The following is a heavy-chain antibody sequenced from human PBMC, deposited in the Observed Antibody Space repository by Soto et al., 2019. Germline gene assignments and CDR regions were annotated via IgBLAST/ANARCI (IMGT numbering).Heavy chain of an antibody. D-gene: IGHD5-12*01. J-gene: IGHJ6*02. CDR1: GGFISTSSYY. V-gene: IGHV4-39*01. CDR3: ARHINGYDPNYYYYGMDV. CDR2: IYSSGST. Sequence: PSETLSLTCTVSGGFISTSSYYWGWIRQPPGKGLEWIGSIYSSGSTYYNPSLKSQVTIFVDTSKNQFALRLNSETAADTAVYYCARHINGYDPNYYYYGMDVWGQGTTVTVSS.